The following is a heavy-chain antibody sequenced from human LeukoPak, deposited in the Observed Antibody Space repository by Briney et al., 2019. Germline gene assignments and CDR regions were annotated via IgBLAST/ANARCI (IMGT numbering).Heavy chain of an antibody. CDR3: ARTTEGGYTYDYFYYYYMDV. V-gene: IGHV4-4*07. J-gene: IGHJ6*03. CDR1: GGSISSFF. CDR2: IYSSGRT. D-gene: IGHD5-18*01. Sequence: PSGTLSLTCTVSGGSISSFFWTWIRQPAGKGLEWIGRIYSSGRTNYNPSLKSRVTMSVDTSKNQFSLKLSSVTAADTAVYYCARTTEGGYTYDYFYYYYMDVWGKGTTVTISS.